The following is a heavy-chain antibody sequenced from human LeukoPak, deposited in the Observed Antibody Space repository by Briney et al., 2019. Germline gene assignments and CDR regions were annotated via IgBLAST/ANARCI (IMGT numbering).Heavy chain of an antibody. CDR2: ISWNSGSI. V-gene: IGHV3-9*01. Sequence: GGSLRLSCAASGFTFSSYAMHWVRQAPGKGLEWVSGISWNSGSIGYADSVKGRFTISRDNAKNSLYLQMNSLRAEDTALYYCAKGKSWELLSPFDYWGQGTLVTVSS. CDR3: AKGKSWELLSPFDY. J-gene: IGHJ4*02. D-gene: IGHD1-26*01. CDR1: GFTFSSYA.